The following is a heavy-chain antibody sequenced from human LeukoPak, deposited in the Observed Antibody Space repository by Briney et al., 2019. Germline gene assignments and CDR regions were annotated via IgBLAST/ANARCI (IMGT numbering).Heavy chain of an antibody. CDR2: ISGSIGIT. CDR1: GFTFTSYA. J-gene: IGHJ4*02. V-gene: IGHV3-23*01. D-gene: IGHD3-22*01. CDR3: ARDDYYDKGLDY. Sequence: QSGGSLRLSCAASGFTFTSYAMSWVRQAPGKGLEWVSGISGSIGITYYADSVKGRFTISRDSSKNTLYLQMNSLRPEDTAVYYCARDDYYDKGLDYWGQGTLVTVSS.